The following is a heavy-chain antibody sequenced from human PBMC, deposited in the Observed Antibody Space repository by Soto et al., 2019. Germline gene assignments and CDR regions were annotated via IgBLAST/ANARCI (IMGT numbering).Heavy chain of an antibody. CDR1: GGSISRSNC. D-gene: IGHD3-22*01. CDR2: IYHSGST. CDR3: AVTYYYDSSGSVDPFDI. Sequence: TSAVPGGSISRSNCCIRVRPPPGKGLEWIGEIYHSGSTNYNPSLKSRVTISVDKSKNQFSLKLSSVTAADTAVYYCAVTYYYDSSGSVDPFDISGQGTMVT. V-gene: IGHV4-4*02. J-gene: IGHJ3*02.